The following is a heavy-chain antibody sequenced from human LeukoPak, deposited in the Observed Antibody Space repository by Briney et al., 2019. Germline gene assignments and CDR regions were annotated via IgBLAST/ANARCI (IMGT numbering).Heavy chain of an antibody. J-gene: IGHJ3*02. CDR1: GFTFSSYA. CDR2: ISGSGGGT. CDR3: AKDRGLLNAFDI. V-gene: IGHV3-23*01. Sequence: GGSLRLSCAASGFTFSSYAMSWVRQAPGKGLEWVSAISGSGGGTYCADSVKGRFTISRDNSKNTLYLQMNSLRAEDTAVYYCAKDRGLLNAFDIWGQGTMVTVSS. D-gene: IGHD3-10*01.